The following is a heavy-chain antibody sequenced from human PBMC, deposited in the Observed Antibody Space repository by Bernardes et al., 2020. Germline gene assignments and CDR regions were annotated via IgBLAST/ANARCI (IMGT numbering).Heavy chain of an antibody. CDR3: TRAPSSPYSSGWYADY. Sequence: GGSLRLSCATSGFAFGDYAMSWVRQAPGKGLEFVGFIRSKAYTGISDYAASVGGRFTISRDDSKSIAYLQMNSLRFDDTAVYYCTRAPSSPYSSGWYADYWGQGILVTVSS. CDR2: IRSKAYTGIS. D-gene: IGHD6-19*01. J-gene: IGHJ4*02. CDR1: GFAFGDYA. V-gene: IGHV3-49*04.